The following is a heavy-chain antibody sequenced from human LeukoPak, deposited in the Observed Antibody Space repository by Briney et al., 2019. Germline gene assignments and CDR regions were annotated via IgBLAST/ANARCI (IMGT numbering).Heavy chain of an antibody. J-gene: IGHJ3*02. CDR2: IKRGGYEK. CDR1: GFTFTTYW. Sequence: GGSLRLSCAASGFTFTTYWMSWVRQARGKGREWVANIKRGGYEKYFVDSEKGRFTISRDNANISLYLQINSLRAEDTAVYYCARGSRLGVVERDAFDIWGQGTMVTVSS. D-gene: IGHD3-3*01. V-gene: IGHV3-7*01. CDR3: ARGSRLGVVERDAFDI.